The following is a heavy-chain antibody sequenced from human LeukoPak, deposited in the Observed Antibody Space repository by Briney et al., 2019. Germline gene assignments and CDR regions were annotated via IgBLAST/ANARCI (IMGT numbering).Heavy chain of an antibody. CDR1: GGSISSYY. CDR3: ARLYYYDGMDV. CDR2: IYYSGST. J-gene: IGHJ6*02. Sequence: SETLSLTCTVSGGSISSYYWSWIRQPPRKGLEWIGYIYYSGSTNYNPSLKRRVTISVDTSKNQFSLKLSSVTAADTAVYYCARLYYYDGMDVWGQGTTVTVSS. V-gene: IGHV4-59*08.